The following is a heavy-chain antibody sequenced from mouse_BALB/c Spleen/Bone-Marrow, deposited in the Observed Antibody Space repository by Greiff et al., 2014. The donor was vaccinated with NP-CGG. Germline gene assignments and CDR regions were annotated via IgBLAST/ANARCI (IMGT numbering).Heavy chain of an antibody. V-gene: IGHV14-3*02. CDR3: ATYYYGSSWGFAY. Sequence: EVKLMESGAELVKPGASVKLSCTASGFNIKDTYMHWVKQRPEQGLEWNGRIDPANGNTKYDPKFQGKATITADTSSNTAYLQLSSLTSEDTAVYYCATYYYGSSWGFAYWGQGTLVTVSA. D-gene: IGHD1-1*01. CDR2: IDPANGNT. CDR1: GFNIKDTY. J-gene: IGHJ3*01.